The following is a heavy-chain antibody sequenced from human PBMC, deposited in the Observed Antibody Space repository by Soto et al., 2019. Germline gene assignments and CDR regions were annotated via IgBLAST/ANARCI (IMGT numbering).Heavy chain of an antibody. CDR3: AKDIAGGPYDTGFDP. CDR1: GFTFDDYA. Sequence: GGSLRLSCAASGFTFDDYAMHWVRQAPGKGLEWVSGISWNSGSIGYADSVKGRFTISRDNAKNSLYLQMNSLRAEDTALYYCAKDIAGGPYDTGFDPWGQGTLVTVS. V-gene: IGHV3-9*01. J-gene: IGHJ5*02. D-gene: IGHD3-22*01. CDR2: ISWNSGSI.